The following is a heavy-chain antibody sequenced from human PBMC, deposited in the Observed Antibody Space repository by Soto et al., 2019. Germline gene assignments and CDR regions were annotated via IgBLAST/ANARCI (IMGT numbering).Heavy chain of an antibody. Sequence: QVQLQQWGAGLLKPSETLSLTCAVFGGSFTSSYWAWIRQSPGKGLEWIGEINHTGSSGTTNYNPSPKGRVTISIDTAKKQFHLRLTSVTAADTAVYYGARVGGNWDFAVWGQGAPVTVSS. CDR1: GGSFTSSY. V-gene: IGHV4-34*01. CDR3: ARVGGNWDFAV. J-gene: IGHJ4*01. D-gene: IGHD3-16*01. CDR2: INHTGSSGTT.